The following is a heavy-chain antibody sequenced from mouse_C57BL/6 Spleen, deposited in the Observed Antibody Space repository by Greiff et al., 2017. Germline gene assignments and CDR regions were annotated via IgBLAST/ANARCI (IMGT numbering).Heavy chain of an antibody. V-gene: IGHV1-55*01. Sequence: VQLQQSGAELVKPGASVKMSCKASGYTFTSYWITWVKQRPGQGLEWIGDIYPGSGSTNYNEKFKSKATLTVDTSSSTAYMQLSSLTSEDSAVYYCARYMTTVVEGAMDYWGQGTSVTVSS. D-gene: IGHD1-1*01. CDR1: GYTFTSYW. CDR3: ARYMTTVVEGAMDY. CDR2: IYPGSGST. J-gene: IGHJ4*01.